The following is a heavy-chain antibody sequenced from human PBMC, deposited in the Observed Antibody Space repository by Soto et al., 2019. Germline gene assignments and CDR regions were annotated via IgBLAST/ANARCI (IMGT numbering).Heavy chain of an antibody. V-gene: IGHV4-34*01. CDR2: INHSGST. J-gene: IGHJ6*02. CDR3: ARGLNYYESSGYYTYYYYGMDV. CDR1: GGSFSGYY. Sequence: QVQLQQWGAGLLKPSETLSLTCAVYGGSFSGYYWSWIRQPQGKGLEWIGEINHSGSTNYNPSLKSRVTISVDTAKNQFTLKLSSVNAADTAVYYCARGLNYYESSGYYTYYYYGMDVWGQGTTVTVSS. D-gene: IGHD3-22*01.